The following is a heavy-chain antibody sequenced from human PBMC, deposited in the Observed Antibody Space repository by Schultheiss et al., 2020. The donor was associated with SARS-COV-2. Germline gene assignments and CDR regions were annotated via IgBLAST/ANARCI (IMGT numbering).Heavy chain of an antibody. D-gene: IGHD3-3*01. J-gene: IGHJ6*03. Sequence: GGSLRLSCAASGFTFSSYGMHWVRQAPGKGLEWVAVIWYDGSNKYYADSVKGRFTISRDNSKNTLYLQMNSLRAEDTAVYYCASTTTIFGVVIPDNYMDVWGKGTTVTVSS. CDR2: IWYDGSNK. CDR1: GFTFSSYG. V-gene: IGHV3-30*19. CDR3: ASTTTIFGVVIPDNYMDV.